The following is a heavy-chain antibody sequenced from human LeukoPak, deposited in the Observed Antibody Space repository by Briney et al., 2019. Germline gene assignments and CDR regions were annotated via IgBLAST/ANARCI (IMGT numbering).Heavy chain of an antibody. J-gene: IGHJ5*02. CDR1: GYTFIGHY. D-gene: IGHD4-17*01. Sequence: ASVKVSCKTSGYTFIGHYIHWVRQAPGQGLEWMGWINPNSGGTNYAQKFQGRVTMTRDTSISTAYMELSRLRSDDTAVYYCARGLGDYVHSWGQGTLVTVSS. CDR3: ARGLGDYVHS. CDR2: INPNSGGT. V-gene: IGHV1-2*02.